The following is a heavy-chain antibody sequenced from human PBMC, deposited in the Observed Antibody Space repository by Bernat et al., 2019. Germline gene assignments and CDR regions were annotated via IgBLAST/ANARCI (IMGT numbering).Heavy chain of an antibody. D-gene: IGHD3-10*01. CDR2: INHSGST. CDR3: ARGGTMVRGVLIYFDY. V-gene: IGHV4-34*01. CDR1: GGSVSGYY. J-gene: IGHJ4*02. Sequence: QVQLQQWGAGLLKPSETLSLTCAGYGGSVSGYYWSWIRQPPGKGLEWIGEINHSGSTNYNPSLKSRVTISVDTSKNQFSLKLSSVTAADTAVYYCARGGTMVRGVLIYFDYWGQGTLVTVSS.